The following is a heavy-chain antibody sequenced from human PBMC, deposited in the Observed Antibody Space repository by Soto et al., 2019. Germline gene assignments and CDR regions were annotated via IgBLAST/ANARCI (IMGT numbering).Heavy chain of an antibody. J-gene: IGHJ4*02. CDR2: IIPIFGTA. Sequence: QVQLVQSGAEVKKPGSSVKVSCKASGGTFSSYAISWVRQAPGQGLEWMGGIIPIFGTANYAQKFQGRVTITADESTSTAYMELSSLRSEGTAVYYCASLSRGEYQLLVEDYWGQGTLVTVSS. CDR1: GGTFSSYA. V-gene: IGHV1-69*01. D-gene: IGHD2-2*01. CDR3: ASLSRGEYQLLVEDY.